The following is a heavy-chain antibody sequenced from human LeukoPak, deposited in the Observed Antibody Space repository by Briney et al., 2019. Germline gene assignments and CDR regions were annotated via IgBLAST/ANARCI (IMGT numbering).Heavy chain of an antibody. CDR3: ARESRPTNPTDGMVHAFDI. Sequence: GASVKVSCKASGYTFTGYYMHWVRQAPGQGLEWMGWINPNSGGTNYAQKFQGRVTMTRDTSISTAYMELSRLRSDDTAVYYCARESRPTNPTDGMVHAFDIWGQGTMVTVSS. D-gene: IGHD4/OR15-4a*01. J-gene: IGHJ3*02. CDR2: INPNSGGT. CDR1: GYTFTGYY. V-gene: IGHV1-2*02.